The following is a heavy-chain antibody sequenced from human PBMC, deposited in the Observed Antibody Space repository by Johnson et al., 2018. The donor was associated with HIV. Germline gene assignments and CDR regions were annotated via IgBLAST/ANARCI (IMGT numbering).Heavy chain of an antibody. J-gene: IGHJ3*01. V-gene: IGHV3-30-3*01. CDR1: GFTVSSNY. CDR2: ISYDGSNK. CDR3: AREGNWNPTYGFDV. D-gene: IGHD1-1*01. Sequence: QVQLVESGGGLIQPGGSLRLSCAASGFTVSSNYMSWVRQAPGKGLEWVAVISYDGSNKYYADSVKGRFTISRDDSKDTLHLHMNSLRPEDTAVYSCAREGNWNPTYGFDVWGQGTIATVSS.